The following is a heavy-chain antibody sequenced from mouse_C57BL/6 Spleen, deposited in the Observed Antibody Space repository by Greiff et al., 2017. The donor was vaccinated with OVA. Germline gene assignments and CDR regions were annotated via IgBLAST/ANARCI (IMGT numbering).Heavy chain of an antibody. CDR3: ARGLLQDYFDY. CDR2: IYPSDSET. J-gene: IGHJ2*01. D-gene: IGHD2-14*01. V-gene: IGHV1-61*01. CDR1: GYTFTSYW. Sequence: QVQLQQPGAELVRPGSSVKLSCKASGYTFTSYWMDWVKQRPGQGLEWIGNIYPSDSETHYNQKFKDKATLTVDKSSSTAYMQRSSLTSEDSAVYYCARGLLQDYFDYWGQGTTLTVSS.